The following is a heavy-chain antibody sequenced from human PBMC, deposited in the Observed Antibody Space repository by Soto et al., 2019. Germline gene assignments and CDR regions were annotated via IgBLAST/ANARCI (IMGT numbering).Heavy chain of an antibody. V-gene: IGHV3-30*18. CDR2: ISYDGSNK. CDR1: GFTFSGYG. J-gene: IGHJ4*02. CDR3: AKDGIAAAGGFDY. D-gene: IGHD6-13*01. Sequence: GGSLRLSGAASGFTFSGYGMHWVRQAPGKGLEWVAVISYDGSNKYYADSVKGRFTISRDNSKNTLYLQMNSLRAEDTAVYYCAKDGIAAAGGFDYWGQGTLVTVSS.